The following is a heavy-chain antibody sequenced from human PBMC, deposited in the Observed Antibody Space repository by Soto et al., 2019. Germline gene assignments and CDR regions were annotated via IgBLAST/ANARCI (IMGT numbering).Heavy chain of an antibody. V-gene: IGHV4-39*01. Sequence: QLQLQESGPGLVTPSETLSITCTVSGGSISSSGYYWGWTRQPPGKGLEWIGSIYYSGTTYYDPSLKSRVSMSVDTSKNQFSLKLSSMTAADTAVYYCARHLRRGPIVKGMDVWGQGTTVTVSS. J-gene: IGHJ6*02. CDR1: GGSISSSGYY. CDR2: IYYSGTT. D-gene: IGHD2-21*01. CDR3: ARHLRRGPIVKGMDV.